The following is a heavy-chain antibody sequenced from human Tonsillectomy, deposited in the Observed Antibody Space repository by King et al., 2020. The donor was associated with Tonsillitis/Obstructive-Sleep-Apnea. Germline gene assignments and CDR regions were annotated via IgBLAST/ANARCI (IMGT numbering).Heavy chain of an antibody. Sequence: QLVQSGAEVRRPGSSVKVSCKASGGTFSGFAITWVRQAPGQGLEWMGGIIPVFDTTNYAQKFQGRVTIIADESTTTAYMELSRLGSEDTAVYFCVRYSVTGTIGIDYWGQGTLVTVSS. CDR3: VRYSVTGTIGIDY. V-gene: IGHV1-69*12. D-gene: IGHD6-19*01. CDR1: GGTFSGFA. CDR2: IIPVFDTT. J-gene: IGHJ4*02.